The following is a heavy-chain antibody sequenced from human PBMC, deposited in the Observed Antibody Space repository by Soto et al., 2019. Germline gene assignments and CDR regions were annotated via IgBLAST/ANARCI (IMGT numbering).Heavy chain of an antibody. J-gene: IGHJ6*02. CDR3: AIFGGGDDHGGGRHYYYYGMDV. V-gene: IGHV1-69*13. D-gene: IGHD5-12*01. CDR1: GGTFSSYA. CDR2: IIPIFGTA. Sequence: SVKVSCKASGGTFSSYAISWVRQAPGQGLEWMGGIIPIFGTANYAQKFQGRVTITAGESTSTAYMELSSLRSEDTAVYYCAIFGGGDDHGGGRHYYYYGMDVWGQGTTVTV.